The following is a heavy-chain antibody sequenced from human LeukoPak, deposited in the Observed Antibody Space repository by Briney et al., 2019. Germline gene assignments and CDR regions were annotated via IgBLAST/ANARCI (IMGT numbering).Heavy chain of an antibody. CDR2: ISYDGSNK. V-gene: IGHV3-30-3*01. Sequence: ISYDGSNKYYADSVKGQFTISRDNSKNTLYLQMNSLRAEDTAVYYCARELRGSYDYFDYWGQGTLVTVSS. D-gene: IGHD1-26*01. CDR3: ARELRGSYDYFDY. J-gene: IGHJ4*02.